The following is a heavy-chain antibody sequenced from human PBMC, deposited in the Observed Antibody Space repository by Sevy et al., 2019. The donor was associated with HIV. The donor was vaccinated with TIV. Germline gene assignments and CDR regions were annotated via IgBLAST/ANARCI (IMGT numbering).Heavy chain of an antibody. CDR1: GFTFSSYW. CDR2: IKPDGSDR. D-gene: IGHD4-17*01. J-gene: IGHJ5*02. V-gene: IGHV3-7*01. Sequence: GGSLRLSCAASGFTFSSYWMSWVRQAPGKGLEWVANIKPDGSDRYYVGSLRGRFTISRDNAKNSLFLQMNNLGAEDTAGYYGARGRDYGELGNWFDPWGQGTLVTVSS. CDR3: ARGRDYGELGNWFDP.